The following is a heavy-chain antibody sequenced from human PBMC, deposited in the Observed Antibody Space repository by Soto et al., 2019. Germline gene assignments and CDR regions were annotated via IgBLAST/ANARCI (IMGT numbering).Heavy chain of an antibody. D-gene: IGHD6-25*01. V-gene: IGHV4-59*08. CDR1: GGSISSYF. J-gene: IGHJ6*02. CDR2: IHYSGST. CDR3: ARQVSSAWPPYYYDMDV. Sequence: QVQLQESGPGLVKPSETLSLTCTVSGGSISSYFWSWIRQPPGRGLEWIGHIHYSGSTNYNPSLQSRATISVDTSKNQVSLKLSSVTAADTAMYFCARQVSSAWPPYYYDMDVWGQGTTVTVSS.